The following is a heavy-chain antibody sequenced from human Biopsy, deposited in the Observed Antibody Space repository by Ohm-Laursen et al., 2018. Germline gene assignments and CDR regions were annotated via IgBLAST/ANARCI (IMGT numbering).Heavy chain of an antibody. CDR2: INDSGRT. V-gene: IGHV4-34*01. CDR1: GGSFSGYY. D-gene: IGHD3-10*01. J-gene: IGHJ5*02. CDR3: ARGTNYYGSGRNRHWFDP. Sequence: SETLSLTCGVYGGSFSGYYCSWIRQPPGKGLEWIGEINDSGRTNYNPSLGSRVTFSVDTSKNQFSLKLSSVTAADTAVYYCARGTNYYGSGRNRHWFDPWGQGTQVTVSS.